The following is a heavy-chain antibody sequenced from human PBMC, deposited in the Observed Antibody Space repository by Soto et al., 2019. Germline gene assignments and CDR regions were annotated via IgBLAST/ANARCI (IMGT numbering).Heavy chain of an antibody. CDR3: ATRAADYDFWSGYYSYSYYMDV. CDR2: INHSGST. V-gene: IGHV4-34*01. Sequence: PSETLSLTCAVYGESFSGYYWNWIRQPPGKGLEWIGEINHSGSTNYNPSLKSRVTISVDTSKNQFSLKLSSVTAADTAVYYCATRAADYDFWSGYYSYSYYMDVWGKGTTVTVSS. J-gene: IGHJ6*03. D-gene: IGHD3-3*01. CDR1: GESFSGYY.